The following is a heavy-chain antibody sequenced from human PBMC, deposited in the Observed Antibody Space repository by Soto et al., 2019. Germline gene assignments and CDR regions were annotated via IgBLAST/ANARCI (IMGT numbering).Heavy chain of an antibody. CDR3: ARGRYGDY. J-gene: IGHJ4*02. CDR1: GYAFTTYG. D-gene: IGHD1-1*01. V-gene: IGHV1-18*01. CDR2: ISAHNGNT. Sequence: QVHLVQSGAEVKKPGASVKVSCKGSGYAFTTYGITWVRQAPGQGLEWMGWISAHNGNTNYAQKLQGRVTVTRDTSPSTAYMELRSLRSDDTAVYYCARGRYGDYWGQGAVVTVSS.